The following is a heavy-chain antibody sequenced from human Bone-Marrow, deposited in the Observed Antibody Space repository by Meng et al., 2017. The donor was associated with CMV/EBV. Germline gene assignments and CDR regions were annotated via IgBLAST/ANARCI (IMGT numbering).Heavy chain of an antibody. D-gene: IGHD2-2*02. CDR2: IRSKAYGGTT. CDR1: GFTFGDYA. V-gene: IGHV3-49*04. CDR3: TSSPLHCSSTSCYTHYYYYGMDV. Sequence: GGSLRLSCAASGFTFGDYAMSWVRQAPGKGLEWVGFIRSKAYGGTTEYAASVKGRFTISRDDSKSIAYLQMNSLKTEDTAVYYCTSSPLHCSSTSCYTHYYYYGMDVWGQGTTVTGSS. J-gene: IGHJ6*01.